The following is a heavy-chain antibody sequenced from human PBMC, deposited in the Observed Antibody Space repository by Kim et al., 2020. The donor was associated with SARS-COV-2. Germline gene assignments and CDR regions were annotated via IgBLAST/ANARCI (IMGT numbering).Heavy chain of an antibody. Sequence: GGSLRLSCVVSGLTFSTYGMHWVRQAPGKGLDWVAGISYDGNKQHYADSVRGRFTISRDNSMNTVYLQMSSLRVEDTAQYYCATGYYYESSSYAYWGQGSLVAVSS. V-gene: IGHV3-30*03. CDR3: ATGYYYESSSYAY. D-gene: IGHD3-22*01. CDR2: ISYDGNKQ. CDR1: GLTFSTYG. J-gene: IGHJ4*02.